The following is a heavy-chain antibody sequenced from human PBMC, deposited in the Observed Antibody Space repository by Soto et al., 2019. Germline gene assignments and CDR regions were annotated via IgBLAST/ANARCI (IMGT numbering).Heavy chain of an antibody. CDR2: IYHVGFT. J-gene: IGHJ4*02. CDR3: ARVRPPSSTRPAAVIYYFDY. V-gene: IGHV4-4*02. CDR1: GASVSSSHW. D-gene: IGHD6-25*01. Sequence: QVHLQESGPGLVKPSGTLSLTCAVSGASVSSSHWWTWVRQPPGKGLEWIGEIYHVGFTSYTPSLKNRVPMSIAQSRHQCSLKLSSVTAADTAVYYCARVRPPSSTRPAAVIYYFDYWGQGTLVTVSS.